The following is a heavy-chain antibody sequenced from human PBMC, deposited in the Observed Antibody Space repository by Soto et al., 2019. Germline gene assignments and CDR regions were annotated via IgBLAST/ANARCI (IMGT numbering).Heavy chain of an antibody. Sequence: SETLSLTCAVSGGSISSSNWWSWVRQPPGKGLEWIGEIYHSGNTNYNPYLKSRVNMEVDKSRNQFSLKLSSVTAADAAVYYCARRWGEGRVDYWGQGTRVTVS. CDR1: GGSISSSNW. D-gene: IGHD3-10*01. CDR3: ARRWGEGRVDY. V-gene: IGHV4-4*02. CDR2: IYHSGNT. J-gene: IGHJ4*02.